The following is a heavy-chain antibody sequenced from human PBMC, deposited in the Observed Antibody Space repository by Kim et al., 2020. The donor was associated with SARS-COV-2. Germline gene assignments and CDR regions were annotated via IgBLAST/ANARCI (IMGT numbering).Heavy chain of an antibody. CDR3: ARDIVVVPAAMGLDY. Sequence: QSFQSRVTMTGTTATSTVYMELSSLRPEDTAVYYCARDIVVVPAAMGLDYWGQGTLVTVSS. D-gene: IGHD2-2*01. V-gene: IGHV1-46*01. J-gene: IGHJ4*02.